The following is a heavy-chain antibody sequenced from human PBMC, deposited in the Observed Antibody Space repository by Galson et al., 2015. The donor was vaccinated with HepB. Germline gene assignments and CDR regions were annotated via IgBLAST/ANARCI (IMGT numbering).Heavy chain of an antibody. D-gene: IGHD6-6*01. V-gene: IGHV1-3*01. CDR2: INAGNGNT. J-gene: IGHJ4*02. Sequence: SVKVSCKASGYTFTSYAMHWVRQAPGQRLEWMGWINAGNGNTKYSQKFQGRVTITRDTSASTAYMELSSLRSEDTAVYYCARDGRIAARYYPDYCGRGTLVTVSS. CDR3: ARDGRIAARYYPDY. CDR1: GYTFTSYA.